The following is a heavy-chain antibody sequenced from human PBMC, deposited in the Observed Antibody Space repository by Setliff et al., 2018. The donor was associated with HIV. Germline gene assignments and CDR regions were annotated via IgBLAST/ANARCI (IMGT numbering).Heavy chain of an antibody. D-gene: IGHD1-26*01. J-gene: IGHJ3*02. CDR2: IYHSGTT. Sequence: SETLSLTCIVSGGSISNYDWWTWVRQPPGKGLEWIGEIYHSGTTDYKPSLKSRVTMSLDQAKKQLSLRLSYVTAADTAVYYCARGRQIGVEGAGAFDTWGPGTGVTVS. V-gene: IGHV4-4*02. CDR1: GGSISNYDW. CDR3: ARGRQIGVEGAGAFDT.